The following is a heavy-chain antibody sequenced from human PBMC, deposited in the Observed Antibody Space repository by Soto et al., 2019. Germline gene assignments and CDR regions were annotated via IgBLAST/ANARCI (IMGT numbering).Heavy chain of an antibody. D-gene: IGHD3-10*01. CDR3: AEVSFYYGSGASGTNYYYYGMDV. J-gene: IGHJ6*04. V-gene: IGHV4-34*01. Sequence: SETLSLTCAVYGGSFSGYYWSWIRQPPGKGLEWIGEINHSGSTNYNPSLKSRVTISVDTSKNQFSLKLSSVTAADTAVYYCAEVSFYYGSGASGTNYYYYGMDVWGKGTTVTVSS. CDR1: GGSFSGYY. CDR2: INHSGST.